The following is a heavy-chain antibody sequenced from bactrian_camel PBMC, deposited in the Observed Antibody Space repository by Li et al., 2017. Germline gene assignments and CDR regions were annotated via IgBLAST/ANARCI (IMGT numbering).Heavy chain of an antibody. V-gene: IGHV3S53*01. J-gene: IGHJ4*01. D-gene: IGHD1*01. Sequence: QLVESGGGSVQAGGSLRLSCTVPGFTAYKCGLDWYRQAAGKQRELVASIFGDGRITYSDSVEGRFTIAEDIAKDTVHLQMNDLRPEDTAKYWCKLNSGECTGGTWTRLSSQETQVTVS. CDR1: GFTAYKCG. CDR2: IFGDGRI.